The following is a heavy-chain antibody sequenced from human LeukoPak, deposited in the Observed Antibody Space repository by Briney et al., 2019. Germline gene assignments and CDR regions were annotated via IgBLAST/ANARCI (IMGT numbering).Heavy chain of an antibody. V-gene: IGHV1-69*04. CDR3: ARYGKVVGMDV. CDR1: GGTFSSYA. CDR2: IIPILGIA. J-gene: IGHJ6*02. D-gene: IGHD3-22*01. Sequence: SVKVSCKASGGTFSSYAISWVRQAPGQGLEWMGRIIPILGIANYAQKFQGRVTMTRNTSISTAYMELSSLRSEDTAVYYCARYGKVVGMDVWGQGTTVTVSS.